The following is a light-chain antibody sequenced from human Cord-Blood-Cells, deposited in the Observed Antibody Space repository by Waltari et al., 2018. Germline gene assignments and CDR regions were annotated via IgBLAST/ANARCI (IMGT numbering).Light chain of an antibody. CDR3: SSYTSSSTREV. CDR2: EVS. Sequence: QSALTQPASVSGSPGQSITISCTGTSSDVGGYNYVSWYQQHPGKAPKLMMYEVSNLPAGVSNRFYGAQSVNTASLTISGRQAEDEADYYCSSYTSSSTREVFGGGTKLTVL. V-gene: IGLV2-14*01. CDR1: SSDVGGYNY. J-gene: IGLJ2*01.